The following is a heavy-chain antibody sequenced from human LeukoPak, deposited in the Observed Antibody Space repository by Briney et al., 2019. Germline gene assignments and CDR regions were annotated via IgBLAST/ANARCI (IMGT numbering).Heavy chain of an antibody. CDR2: MSYGGSNK. CDR1: GFTFDIYA. J-gene: IGHJ4*02. Sequence: GGSLRLSCAASGFTFDIYAMHWVRQAPGKGLEWVAVMSYGGSNKYYADSVKGRFTISRDNSRNTLHLQMSSLRVADTAVYYCARDQVELCSSGSCYVIDNWGPGTLVAVSS. CDR3: ARDQVELCSSGSCYVIDN. D-gene: IGHD2-15*01. V-gene: IGHV3-30*04.